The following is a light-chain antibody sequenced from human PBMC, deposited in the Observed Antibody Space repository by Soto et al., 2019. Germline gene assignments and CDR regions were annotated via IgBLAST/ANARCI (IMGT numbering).Light chain of an antibody. CDR2: DAS. CDR3: QQRSDWPLIT. V-gene: IGKV3-11*01. J-gene: IGKJ5*01. CDR1: QSVSNY. Sequence: EIVLTQSPATLSLSPGERATLSCRASQSVSNYLAWYQQKPGQAPGLVIYDASSRATGIPARFSGSGSGTDFTLTISSLEPEDFAVYYCQQRSDWPLITFGQGTRLEIK.